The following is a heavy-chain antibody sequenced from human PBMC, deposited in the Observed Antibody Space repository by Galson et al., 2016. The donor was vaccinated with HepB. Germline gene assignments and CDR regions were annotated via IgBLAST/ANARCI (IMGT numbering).Heavy chain of an antibody. CDR1: GFSLRSSGMS. J-gene: IGHJ4*02. V-gene: IGHV2-70*01. CDR2: IDWTDIK. D-gene: IGHD3-10*01. CDR3: TRSMWFVTYYFDY. Sequence: PALVKPTQTLTLTCTFSGFSLRSSGMSVSWIRQPPGKALEWLALIDWTDIKYYNISLRTRLTISKATSTNQVVLTMTNVDPADTATYYCTRSMWFVTYYFDYWGRGTLVTVSS.